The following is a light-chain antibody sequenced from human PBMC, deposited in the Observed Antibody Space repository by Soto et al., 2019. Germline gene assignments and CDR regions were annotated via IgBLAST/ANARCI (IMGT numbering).Light chain of an antibody. J-gene: IGKJ4*01. V-gene: IGKV3-20*01. CDR2: GAS. Sequence: EIVLTQSPGTLSLSPGERATLSCRASQTVGRNYLAWYQQKPGQTPRLLIHGASNRATGIPDRISGSGSETDFTLIISRLEPEDFAVYYFQQYASSPLTFGGGTQVAIK. CDR3: QQYASSPLT. CDR1: QTVGRNY.